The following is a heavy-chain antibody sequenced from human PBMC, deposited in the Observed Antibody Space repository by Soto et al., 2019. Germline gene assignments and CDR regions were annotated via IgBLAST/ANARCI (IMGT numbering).Heavy chain of an antibody. CDR1: GYTFTSYA. CDR2: INAGNGNT. Sequence: GASVKVSCKASGYTFTSYAMHWVRQAPGQRLEWMGWINAGNGNTKYSQKFQGRVTITRDTSASTAYMELSSLRSEDTAVYYCARAGNYGAGRQNSHYSYGMDVWGKGTTVTVSS. D-gene: IGHD3-10*01. CDR3: ARAGNYGAGRQNSHYSYGMDV. V-gene: IGHV1-3*01. J-gene: IGHJ6*04.